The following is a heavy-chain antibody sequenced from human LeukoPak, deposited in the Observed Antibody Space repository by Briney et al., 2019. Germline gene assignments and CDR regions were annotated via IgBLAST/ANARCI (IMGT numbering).Heavy chain of an antibody. CDR3: ARQLGYCSSTSCYADKVDY. V-gene: IGHV4-39*01. CDR1: GGSISSSSYY. D-gene: IGHD2-2*01. CDR2: IYYSGST. Sequence: PSGTLSLTCTVSGGSISSSSYYWGWIRQPPGKGLEWIGSIYYSGSTYYNPSLKSRVTISVDTSKNQFSLKLRSVTAADTAVYYCARQLGYCSSTSCYADKVDYWGQGTLVTVSS. J-gene: IGHJ4*02.